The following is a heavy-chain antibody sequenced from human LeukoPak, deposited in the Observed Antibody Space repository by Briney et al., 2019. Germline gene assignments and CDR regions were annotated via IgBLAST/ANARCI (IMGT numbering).Heavy chain of an antibody. J-gene: IGHJ4*02. D-gene: IGHD2-2*01. CDR3: ATHCSSTSCYSTRFDY. Sequence: SVKVSCKASGYTFTSYDISWVRQAPGQGLEWMGGIIPIFGTANYAQKFQGRVTITTDESTSTAYMELSSLRSEDTAVYYCATHCSSTSCYSTRFDYWGQGTLVTVSS. CDR2: IIPIFGTA. CDR1: GYTFTSYD. V-gene: IGHV1-69*05.